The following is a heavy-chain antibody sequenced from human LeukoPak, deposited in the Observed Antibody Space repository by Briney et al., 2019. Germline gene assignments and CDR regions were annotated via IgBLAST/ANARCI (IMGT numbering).Heavy chain of an antibody. Sequence: ASVKVSCKASGYTFTGYYMHWVRQAPGQGLEWMGWINPNSGGTNYAQKFQGRVTVTRDTSISTAYMELSRLRSDDTAVYYCAREVGYCSVTSCAPGDYWGQGTLVTVSS. V-gene: IGHV1-2*02. CDR1: GYTFTGYY. D-gene: IGHD2-2*01. J-gene: IGHJ4*02. CDR3: AREVGYCSVTSCAPGDY. CDR2: INPNSGGT.